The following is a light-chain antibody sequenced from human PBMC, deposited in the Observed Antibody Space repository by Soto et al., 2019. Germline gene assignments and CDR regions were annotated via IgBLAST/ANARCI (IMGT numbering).Light chain of an antibody. CDR3: CSFAVGAALV. J-gene: IGLJ2*01. CDR1: SSNVGTYDL. V-gene: IGLV2-23*01. CDR2: EGT. Sequence: QSVLTQPASVSASPGQSITISCTGTSSNVGTYDLVSWYQHHPDKAPKLIIYEGTKRPSGICSRFSGSKSGNTASLTISGLQAEDDADYYCCSFAVGAALVFGGGTKLTVL.